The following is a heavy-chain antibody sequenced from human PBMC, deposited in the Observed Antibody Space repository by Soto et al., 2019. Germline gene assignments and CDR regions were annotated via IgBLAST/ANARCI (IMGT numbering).Heavy chain of an antibody. CDR2: ISTYNGNT. J-gene: IGHJ4*02. V-gene: IGHV1-18*01. Sequence: QVPLVQSGAEVKKPGASVKVSCKASGYTFTTYGMSWVRQAPGQGLDWMGWISTYNGNTKYAERLQGRVTMTTDTTTSTAYMELRSLRSDDTAVYYCARGSTDYYDNSGDYFLDYWGQGTLVTVSS. CDR1: GYTFTTYG. D-gene: IGHD3-22*01. CDR3: ARGSTDYYDNSGDYFLDY.